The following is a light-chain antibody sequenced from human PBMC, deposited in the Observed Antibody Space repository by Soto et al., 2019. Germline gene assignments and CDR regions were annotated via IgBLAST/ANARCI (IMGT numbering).Light chain of an antibody. V-gene: IGKV3-20*01. CDR1: QNVRSN. Sequence: EIVMTQSPATLSVSPGERATLSCRASQNVRSNLAWYQQKPGQAPRLLIYGVSSSATGIPDRFSGSGSGTDFTLTISRLEPEDFAVYYCQQYGSSLWTFGQGTKVDIK. CDR3: QQYGSSLWT. CDR2: GVS. J-gene: IGKJ1*01.